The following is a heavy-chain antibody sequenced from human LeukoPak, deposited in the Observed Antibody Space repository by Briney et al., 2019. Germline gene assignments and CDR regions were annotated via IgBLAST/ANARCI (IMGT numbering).Heavy chain of an antibody. D-gene: IGHD5-18*01. CDR3: AREVQSGYSYGYDY. CDR2: ISSSSSYI. CDR1: GFTFSSYS. Sequence: PGGSLRLSCAASGFTFSSYSMNWVRQAPGKGLEWVSSISSSSSYIYYADSVKGRFTISRDNAKSSLYLQMNSLRAEDTAVYYCAREVQSGYSYGYDYWGQGTLVTVSS. V-gene: IGHV3-21*01. J-gene: IGHJ4*02.